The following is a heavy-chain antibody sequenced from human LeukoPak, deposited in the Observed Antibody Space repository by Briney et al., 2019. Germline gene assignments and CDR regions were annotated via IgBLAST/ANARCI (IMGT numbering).Heavy chain of an antibody. CDR3: AREYYDFWSGHSFDY. D-gene: IGHD3-3*01. Sequence: SETLSLTCAVYGGSFSGYYWSWIRQPPGKGLEWIGEINHSGSTNYNPSLKSRVTISVDTSKNQFSLKLSSVTAADTAVYYCAREYYDFWSGHSFDYWGQGTLVTVSS. CDR1: GGSFSGYY. CDR2: INHSGST. J-gene: IGHJ4*02. V-gene: IGHV4-34*01.